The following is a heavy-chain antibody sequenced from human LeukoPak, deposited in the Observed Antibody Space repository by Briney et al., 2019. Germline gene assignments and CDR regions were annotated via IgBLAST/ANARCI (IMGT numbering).Heavy chain of an antibody. CDR3: AKVGRDYYDSSGYYWNY. CDR2: ISGSGGST. D-gene: IGHD3-22*01. CDR1: GFTFSSYA. Sequence: GGSLRLSCAASGFTFSSYAMSWVRQAPGKGLEWVSAISGSGGSTYYADSVKGRFTISRDNSKNTLYLQMNSLRAEDTAVYYCAKVGRDYYDSSGYYWNYWGQGALVTVSS. V-gene: IGHV3-23*01. J-gene: IGHJ4*02.